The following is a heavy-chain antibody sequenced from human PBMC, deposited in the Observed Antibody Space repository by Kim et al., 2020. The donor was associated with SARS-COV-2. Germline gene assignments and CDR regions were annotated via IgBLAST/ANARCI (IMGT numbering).Heavy chain of an antibody. CDR3: ARGRPGVVPSPVLGLGPYYEFYAMDV. Sequence: SETLSLTCAVYGGSFSGYKWSWIRQPPGKGLEWIGEINHSGSTNLSPSPKSRITITEDTSKSQFSLWLKSMTAADTATYYCARGRPGVVPSPVLGLGPYYEFYAMDVGGRGTPLAVSS. V-gene: IGHV4-34*01. CDR1: GGSFSGYK. CDR2: INHSGST. D-gene: IGHD2-8*02. J-gene: IGHJ6*02.